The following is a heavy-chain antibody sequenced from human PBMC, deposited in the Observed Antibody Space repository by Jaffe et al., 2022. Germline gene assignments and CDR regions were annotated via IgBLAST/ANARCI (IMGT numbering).Heavy chain of an antibody. Sequence: QVQLVQSGAEVKKPGASVKVSCKAAGYTFTTDHMHWVRQAPGQGLEWMGIIKTRDGSTSYALQFQGRVTMTRDTSTSTVYMELSSLRCEDTAVYYCARAVFFAGDPWGQGTLVTVPS. D-gene: IGHD3-10*01. V-gene: IGHV1-46*01. CDR3: ARAVFFAGDP. CDR2: IKTRDGST. J-gene: IGHJ5*02. CDR1: GYTFTTDH.